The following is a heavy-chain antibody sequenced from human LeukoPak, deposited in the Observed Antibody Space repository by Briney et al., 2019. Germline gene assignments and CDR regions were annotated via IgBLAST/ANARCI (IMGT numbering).Heavy chain of an antibody. CDR3: AKASGRWLLNNYLDY. Sequence: PGRSLRLSCAASGFSFRSHAMHWVRQAPGKGPEGVAIIWYDGSKIYYADSVKGRFTIPRDESKSTLYLQMNSLRGGDTAGEWGAKASGRWLLNNYLDYWAREPGSPS. V-gene: IGHV3-33*03. D-gene: IGHD2-15*01. CDR2: IWYDGSKI. CDR1: GFSFRSHA. J-gene: IGHJ4*02.